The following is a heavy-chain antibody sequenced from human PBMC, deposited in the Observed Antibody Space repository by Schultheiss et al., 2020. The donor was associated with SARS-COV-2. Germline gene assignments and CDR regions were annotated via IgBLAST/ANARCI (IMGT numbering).Heavy chain of an antibody. D-gene: IGHD3-22*01. CDR3: ARGRTTMIVVVITHYGMDV. J-gene: IGHJ6*02. CDR2: ISSSGSTI. Sequence: GGSLRLSCAASGFTFSSYEMNWVRQAPGKGLEWVSYISSSGSTIYYADSVKGRFTISRDNAKNSLYLQMNSLRAEDTAVYYCARGRTTMIVVVITHYGMDVWGQGTTVTVSS. CDR1: GFTFSSYE. V-gene: IGHV3-48*03.